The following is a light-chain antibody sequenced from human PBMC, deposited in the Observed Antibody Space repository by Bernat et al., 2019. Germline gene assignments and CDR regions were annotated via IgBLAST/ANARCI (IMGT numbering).Light chain of an antibody. Sequence: EIVMTQAPATLSVSPGERASLSCRASQSVSSNLAWYQHKPGQAPRLLFYGASTRAAGLPARFSASGSGTEFTLTISSLQSEDFAVYYCQQYHNWPPYTFGQGTKLDIK. CDR3: QQYHNWPPYT. V-gene: IGKV3-15*01. CDR2: GAS. CDR1: QSVSSN. J-gene: IGKJ2*01.